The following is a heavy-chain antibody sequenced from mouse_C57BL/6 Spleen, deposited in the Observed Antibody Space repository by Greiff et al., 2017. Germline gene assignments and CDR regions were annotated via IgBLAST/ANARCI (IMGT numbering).Heavy chain of an antibody. J-gene: IGHJ3*01. CDR3: ARDAPDGYPWFAY. V-gene: IGHV5-4*01. CDR1: GFTFSSYA. D-gene: IGHD2-3*01. Sequence: EVKLMESGGGLVKPGGSLKLSCAASGFTFSSYAMSWVRQTPEKRLEWVATISDGGSYTYYPDNVKGRFTISRDNAKNNLYLQMSHLKSEDTAMYYCARDAPDGYPWFAYWGQGTLVTVSA. CDR2: ISDGGSYT.